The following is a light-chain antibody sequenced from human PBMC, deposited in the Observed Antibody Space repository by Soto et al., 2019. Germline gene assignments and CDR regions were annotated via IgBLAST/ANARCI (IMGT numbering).Light chain of an antibody. CDR3: PQYGSSPPYT. CDR2: DVS. Sequence: EIVLTQSPATLSLSPGKRATLSSGASQRVSSSYLAWYQQKPGLAPRLLIYDVSSRATGLPYRFSGSGSGTDFTLTISRLEPEDFAVYYCPQYGSSPPYTFGQGTKLEIK. J-gene: IGKJ2*01. CDR1: QRVSSSY. V-gene: IGKV3D-20*01.